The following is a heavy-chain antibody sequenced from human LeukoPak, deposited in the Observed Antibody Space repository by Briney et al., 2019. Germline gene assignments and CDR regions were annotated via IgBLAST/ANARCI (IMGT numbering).Heavy chain of an antibody. D-gene: IGHD5-12*01. Sequence: GASVNVSCTASGYTFTVYYMHWVRQAPGQGHEWMGWINPNSGGTNYAQKFQGRVTMTRDTSISTAYMELSRLRSGDTAVYYCATPERGYSGYDFGSWGQGTLVTVSS. V-gene: IGHV1-2*02. J-gene: IGHJ4*02. CDR2: INPNSGGT. CDR3: ATPERGYSGYDFGS. CDR1: GYTFTVYY.